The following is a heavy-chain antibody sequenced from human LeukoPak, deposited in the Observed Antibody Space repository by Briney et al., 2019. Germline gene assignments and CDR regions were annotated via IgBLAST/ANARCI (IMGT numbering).Heavy chain of an antibody. CDR3: ARHFPLAVASLYYYYYMDV. J-gene: IGHJ6*03. CDR2: INHSGST. CDR1: GGSFSGYY. V-gene: IGHV4-34*01. Sequence: SETLSLTCAVYGGSFSGYYWSWIRQPPGKGLEWIGEINHSGSTNYNPSLNSRVTISVDTSKNQFSLKLSSVTAADTAVYYCARHFPLAVASLYYYYYMDVWGKGTTVTVSS. D-gene: IGHD6-19*01.